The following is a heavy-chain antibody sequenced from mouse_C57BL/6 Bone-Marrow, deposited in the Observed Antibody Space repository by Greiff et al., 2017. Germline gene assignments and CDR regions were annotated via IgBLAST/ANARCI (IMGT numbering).Heavy chain of an antibody. CDR1: GYTFTSYW. CDR3: ARAIYDYDGRHYAMDY. J-gene: IGHJ4*01. V-gene: IGHV1-64*01. Sequence: VQLQQPGAELVKPGASVKLSCKASGYTFTSYWMHWVKQRPGQGLEWIGMIHPNSGSTNYNEKFKSKATLTVDKSSSTAYMQLSSLTSEDSAVYFCARAIYDYDGRHYAMDYWGQGTSVTVSS. D-gene: IGHD2-4*01. CDR2: IHPNSGST.